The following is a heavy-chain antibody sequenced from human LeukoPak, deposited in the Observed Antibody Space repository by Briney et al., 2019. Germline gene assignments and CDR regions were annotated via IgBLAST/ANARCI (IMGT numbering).Heavy chain of an antibody. CDR3: ARDASPSIAARDGFGGRRVEGLDY. CDR1: GYTFTSYY. Sequence: ASVKVSCKASGYTFTSYYMHWVRQAPGQGLEWMGIINPSGGSTSYAQKFQGRVTVTRDTSTSTVYMELSSLRSEDTAVYYCARDASPSIAARDGFGGRRVEGLDYWGQGTLVTVSS. V-gene: IGHV1-46*01. CDR2: INPSGGST. D-gene: IGHD6-6*01. J-gene: IGHJ4*02.